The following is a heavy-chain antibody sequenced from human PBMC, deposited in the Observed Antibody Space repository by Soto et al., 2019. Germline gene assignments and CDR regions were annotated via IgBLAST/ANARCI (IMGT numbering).Heavy chain of an antibody. CDR2: INPSGGST. CDR1: GYTFTSYY. CDR3: ARDSAFDSSGYYGDY. D-gene: IGHD3-22*01. V-gene: IGHV1-46*01. J-gene: IGHJ4*02. Sequence: GASVKVSCKASGYTFTSYYMHWVRQAPGQGLEWMGIINPSGGSTSYAQKFQGRVTMTRDTSTSTVYMELSSLRSEDTAVYYCARDSAFDSSGYYGDYWGQGTLVTVSS.